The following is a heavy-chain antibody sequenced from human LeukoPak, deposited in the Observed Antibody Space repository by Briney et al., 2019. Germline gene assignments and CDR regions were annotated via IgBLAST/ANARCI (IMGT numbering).Heavy chain of an antibody. Sequence: SETLSLTCTVSGGSISSYYWSWIRQPPGKGLEWIGEINHSGSTNYNPSLKSRVTISVDTSKNQFSLKLSSVTAADTAVYYCARGHPGQQWLVRVSGWFDPWGQGTLVTVSS. CDR3: ARGHPGQQWLVRVSGWFDP. CDR1: GGSISSYY. D-gene: IGHD6-19*01. CDR2: INHSGST. V-gene: IGHV4-34*01. J-gene: IGHJ5*02.